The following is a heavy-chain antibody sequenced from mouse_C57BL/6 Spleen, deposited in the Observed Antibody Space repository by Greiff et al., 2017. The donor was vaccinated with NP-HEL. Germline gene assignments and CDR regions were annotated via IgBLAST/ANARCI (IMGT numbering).Heavy chain of an antibody. CDR2: INPNNGGT. V-gene: IGHV1-26*01. CDR1: GYTFTDYY. Sequence: EVQLQQSGPELVKPGASVKISCKASGYTFTDYYMNWVKQSHGKSLEWIGDINPNNGGTSYHQKFKGKATLTVDKSSSTAYMELRSLTSEDSAVYYCARGNYFDYWGQGTTLTVSS. CDR3: ARGNYFDY. J-gene: IGHJ2*01.